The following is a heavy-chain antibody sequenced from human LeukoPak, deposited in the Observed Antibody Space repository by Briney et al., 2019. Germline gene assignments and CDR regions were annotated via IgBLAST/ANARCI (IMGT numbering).Heavy chain of an antibody. V-gene: IGHV4-39*01. Sequence: SETLSLTCTVSGGSISSYYWSWIRQPPGKGLEWIGSIYYSGSTYYNPSLKSRVTISVAKNQFSLKLSSVTAADTAVYYCARHYGPWGQGTLVTVSS. CDR2: IYYSGST. CDR1: GGSISSYY. D-gene: IGHD3-16*01. J-gene: IGHJ5*02. CDR3: ARHYGP.